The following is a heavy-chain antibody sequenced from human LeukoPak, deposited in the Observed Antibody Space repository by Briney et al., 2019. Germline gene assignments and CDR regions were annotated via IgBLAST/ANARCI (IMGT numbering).Heavy chain of an antibody. J-gene: IGHJ4*02. V-gene: IGHV3-23*01. CDR2: ISSSGGNT. CDR1: GFTFSSYA. CDR3: ARAETTRDGYNLIDY. D-gene: IGHD5-12*01. Sequence: GGSLRLSCAASGFTFSSYAMSWVRQAPGKGLEWVSAISSSGGNTYYADSVKGRFTISRDNSKNTLYLQMNSLRAEDTAVYYCARAETTRDGYNLIDYWGQGTLVTVSS.